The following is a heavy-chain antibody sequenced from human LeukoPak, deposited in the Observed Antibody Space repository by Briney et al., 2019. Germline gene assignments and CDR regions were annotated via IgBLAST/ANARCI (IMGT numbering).Heavy chain of an antibody. CDR1: GYTFTGYY. CDR3: ARRGYSYGQTVDFDY. J-gene: IGHJ4*02. V-gene: IGHV1-2*02. CDR2: INPNSGGT. D-gene: IGHD5-18*01. Sequence: ASVKVSCKGSGYTFTGYYMHWVRQAPGQGLEWMGWINPNSGGTNYAQKFQGRVTMTRDTSISTAYMELSRLRSDDTAVYYCARRGYSYGQTVDFDYWGQGTLVTVSS.